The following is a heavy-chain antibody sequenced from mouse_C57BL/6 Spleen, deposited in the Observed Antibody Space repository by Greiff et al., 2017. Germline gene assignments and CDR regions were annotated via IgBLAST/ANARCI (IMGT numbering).Heavy chain of an antibody. CDR2: IYPGSGST. CDR1: GYTFTSYW. J-gene: IGHJ2*01. D-gene: IGHD2-4*01. CDR3: ARGDYDYDSG. Sequence: QVQLQQPGAELVKPGASVKMSCKASGYTFTSYWITWVKQRPGQGLEWIGDIYPGSGSTNYNEKFKSKATLSVDTSSSTAYMQLSSLTSEYSAVYYCARGDYDYDSGWGQCTTLTVSS. V-gene: IGHV1-55*01.